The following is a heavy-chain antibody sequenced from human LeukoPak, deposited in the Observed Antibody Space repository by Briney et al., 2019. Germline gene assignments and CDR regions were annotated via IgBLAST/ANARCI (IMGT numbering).Heavy chain of an antibody. D-gene: IGHD3-10*01. V-gene: IGHV3-48*01. CDR1: GFTFSSHS. J-gene: IGHJ6*02. Sequence: PGGSLRLSCAASGFTFSSHSMNWVRQAPGKGLEWVSYISSSSSTIYYADSVKGRFTISRDNAKNSLYLQMNSLRAEDTAVYYCARDLVAMVRGGTGMDVWGQGATVTVSS. CDR3: ARDLVAMVRGGTGMDV. CDR2: ISSSSSTI.